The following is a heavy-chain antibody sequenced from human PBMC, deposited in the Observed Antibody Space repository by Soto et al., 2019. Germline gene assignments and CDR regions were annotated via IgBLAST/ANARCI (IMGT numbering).Heavy chain of an antibody. V-gene: IGHV3-48*03. CDR2: ISSSGSTI. D-gene: IGHD2-8*01. Sequence: GGSLRLSCAASGFTFSSYEMNWVRQAPGKGLEWVSYISSSGSTIYYADSVKGRFTISRDNAINSLFLQLNSLRPDDTAVYFCANFPSCTSSTCLDYWGRGTLVTVSS. J-gene: IGHJ4*02. CDR3: ANFPSCTSSTCLDY. CDR1: GFTFSSYE.